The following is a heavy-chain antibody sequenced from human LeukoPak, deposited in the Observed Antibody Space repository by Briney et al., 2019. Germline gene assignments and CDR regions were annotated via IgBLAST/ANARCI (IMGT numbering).Heavy chain of an antibody. J-gene: IGHJ4*02. Sequence: PSETLSLTCAVSGGSISSGGYSWSWIRQPPGKGLEWIGYIYHSGSTYYNPSLKSRVTISVDTSKNQFSLKLSSVTAADTAVYYCASERVGATGQNYWGQGTLVTVSS. V-gene: IGHV4-30-2*05. D-gene: IGHD1-26*01. CDR3: ASERVGATGQNY. CDR2: IYHSGST. CDR1: GGSISSGGYS.